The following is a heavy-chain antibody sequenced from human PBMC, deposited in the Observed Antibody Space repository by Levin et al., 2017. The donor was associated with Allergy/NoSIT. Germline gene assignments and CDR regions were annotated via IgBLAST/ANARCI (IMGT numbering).Heavy chain of an antibody. CDR1: GGSINRYY. V-gene: IGHV4-59*01. J-gene: IGHJ4*02. D-gene: IGHD3-10*01. CDR3: ARDRSGSGSYYGFEY. Sequence: SSETLSLTCTVSGGSINRYYWSWIRQPPGKGLEWIGYIFYSGTTNHNPSLKSRVTISVDTSKNQFSLKLNSVTAADTGVYYCARDRSGSGSYYGFEYWGQGTLVTVSS. CDR2: IFYSGTT.